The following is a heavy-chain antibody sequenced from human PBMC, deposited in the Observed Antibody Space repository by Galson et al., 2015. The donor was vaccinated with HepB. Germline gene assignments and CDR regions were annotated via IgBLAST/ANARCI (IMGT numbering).Heavy chain of an antibody. Sequence: SGAEVKKAGESLRIYCKGYGYSFTNYWINWVRQMPGRGLEWVGRIDPSDSYVNSSPSFRGRVTFSFDKSINTAYVQWSSLKASDTAMYYCARQGGAGYNYGFSEFDYWGQGTLVTVSS. CDR2: IDPSDSYV. J-gene: IGHJ4*02. D-gene: IGHD3/OR15-3a*01. CDR1: GYSFTNYW. V-gene: IGHV5-10-1*01. CDR3: ARQGGAGYNYGFSEFDY.